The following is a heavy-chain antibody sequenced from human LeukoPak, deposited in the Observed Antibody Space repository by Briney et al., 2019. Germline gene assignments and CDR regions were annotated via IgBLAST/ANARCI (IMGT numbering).Heavy chain of an antibody. Sequence: SETLSLTCTVSGGSISSYYWSWIRQPAGKGLEWIGRIYTSGSTNYNPSLKSRVTMSVDTSKNQFSLKLSSVTAADTAVYYCARIDGYNFLRAFDIWGQGTMVTVSS. J-gene: IGHJ3*02. V-gene: IGHV4-4*07. D-gene: IGHD5-24*01. CDR1: GGSISSYY. CDR2: IYTSGST. CDR3: ARIDGYNFLRAFDI.